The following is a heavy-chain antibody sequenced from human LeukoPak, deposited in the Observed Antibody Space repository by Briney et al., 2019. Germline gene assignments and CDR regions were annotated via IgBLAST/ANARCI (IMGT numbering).Heavy chain of an antibody. J-gene: IGHJ4*02. CDR1: XXTFSXXS. V-gene: IGHV3-21*01. CDR3: ARDTENYSDY. CDR2: ISSSSSYI. D-gene: IGHD2-8*02. Sequence: SLRLSCXXXXXTFSXXSMNWVRQAPGKGLEWVSSISSSSSYIYYADSVKGRFTISRDNAKNSLYLQMNSLRAEDTAVYYCARDTENYSDYWGQGTLVTVSS.